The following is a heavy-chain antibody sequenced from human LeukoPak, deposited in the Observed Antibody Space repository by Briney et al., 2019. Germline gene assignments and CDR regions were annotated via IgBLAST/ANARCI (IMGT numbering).Heavy chain of an antibody. CDR2: IVVGSGNT. CDR1: GFTFTSSA. Sequence: ASVKVSCKASGFTFTSSAMQWMRQARGQRLEWIGWIVVGSGNTNYAQKLQERVTITRDMSTSTDYMELSSLRSEDTAVYYCAADADYDILTGYKNWGQGTLVTVSS. D-gene: IGHD3-9*01. J-gene: IGHJ4*02. V-gene: IGHV1-58*02. CDR3: AADADYDILTGYKN.